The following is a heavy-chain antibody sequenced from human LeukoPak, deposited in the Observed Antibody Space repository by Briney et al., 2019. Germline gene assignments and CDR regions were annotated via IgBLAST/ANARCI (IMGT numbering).Heavy chain of an antibody. D-gene: IGHD2-2*01. Sequence: PSETLSLTCAVYGGSFSGYYWSWIRQPPGKGLEWIGEINHSGSTNYNPSLKSRVTISVDTSKNQFSLKLSSVTAADTAVYYCASLMDKPVSTSWSPWLYYYYGMDVWGQGTTVTVSS. CDR1: GGSFSGYY. CDR2: INHSGST. V-gene: IGHV4-34*01. J-gene: IGHJ6*02. CDR3: ASLMDKPVSTSWSPWLYYYYGMDV.